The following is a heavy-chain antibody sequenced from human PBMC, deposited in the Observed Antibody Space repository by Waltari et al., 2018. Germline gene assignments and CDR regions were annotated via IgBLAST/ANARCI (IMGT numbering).Heavy chain of an antibody. D-gene: IGHD6-13*01. CDR1: GGSFSGYY. CDR3: ARAGRLRAAAGTWSRAFDI. CDR2: INHSGST. J-gene: IGHJ3*02. Sequence: QVQLQQWGAGLLKPSETLSLTCAVYGGSFSGYYWSWIRQPPGKGLEWIGEINHSGSTNYNPSLKIRVTISVDTAKNQFSLKLSSVTAADTAVYYCARAGRLRAAAGTWSRAFDIWGQGTMVTVSS. V-gene: IGHV4-34*01.